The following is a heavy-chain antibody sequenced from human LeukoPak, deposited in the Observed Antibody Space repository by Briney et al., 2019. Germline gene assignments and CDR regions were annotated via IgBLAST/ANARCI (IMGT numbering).Heavy chain of an antibody. CDR2: ISAYNGNT. J-gene: IGHJ4*02. CDR1: GYTFTSYG. CDR3: ARESYDILTGYYPNDY. Sequence: GASVKVSCKASGYTFTSYGISWVRQAPGQGLEWMGWISAYNGNTNYAQKLQGRVTMTTDTSTSTAYMELRSLRSDDTAVYYCARESYDILTGYYPNDYWGQGTLVTVSS. D-gene: IGHD3-9*01. V-gene: IGHV1-18*01.